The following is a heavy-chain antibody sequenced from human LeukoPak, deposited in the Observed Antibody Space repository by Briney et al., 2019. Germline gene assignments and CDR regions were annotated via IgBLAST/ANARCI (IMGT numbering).Heavy chain of an antibody. CDR3: ASGYCSSTSCRDAFDI. CDR2: ISSSSSYI. D-gene: IGHD2-2*03. J-gene: IGHJ3*02. Sequence: GGSLRLSCAASGFTFSSYSMNWVRQAPGKGLEWVSSISSSSSYIYYADSVKGRFTISRDNAQNSLYLQMNSLRAEDTAVYYCASGYCSSTSCRDAFDIWGQGTMVTVSS. CDR1: GFTFSSYS. V-gene: IGHV3-21*01.